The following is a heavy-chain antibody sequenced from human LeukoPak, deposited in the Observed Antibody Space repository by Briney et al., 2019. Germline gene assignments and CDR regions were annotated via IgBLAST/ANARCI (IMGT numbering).Heavy chain of an antibody. CDR2: INWNSNSI. CDR1: GFIFNDYA. V-gene: IGHV3-9*01. J-gene: IGHJ4*02. CDR3: ARDLHRYGSGADFDY. D-gene: IGHD3-10*01. Sequence: PGGSLRLSCAASGFIFNDYAMHWVRQAPGKGLEWVSGINWNSNSIGYADSVKGRFTISRDNAKNSLYLQMNSLRAEDTAVYYCARDLHRYGSGADFDYWGQGTLVTVSS.